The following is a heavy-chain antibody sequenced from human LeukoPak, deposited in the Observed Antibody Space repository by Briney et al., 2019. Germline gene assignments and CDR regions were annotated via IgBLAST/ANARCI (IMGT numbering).Heavy chain of an antibody. CDR1: GFTFSSYW. CDR3: ARDKAHLAAAGFIDY. CDR2: IKPDGSEK. Sequence: GGSLRLSCATSGFTFSSYWMSWVRQAPGKGLEWVANIKPDGSEKYYVDSMKGRFTISRDNAKNSLYLQMNSLRAEDTAVYYCARDKAHLAAAGFIDYWGQGTLVTVSS. V-gene: IGHV3-7*01. J-gene: IGHJ4*02. D-gene: IGHD6-13*01.